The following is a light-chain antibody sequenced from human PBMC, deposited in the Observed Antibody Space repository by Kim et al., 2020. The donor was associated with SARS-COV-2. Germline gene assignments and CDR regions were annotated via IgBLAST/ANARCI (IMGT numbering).Light chain of an antibody. J-gene: IGKJ4*01. CDR1: QSISNY. CDR2: GAS. CDR3: QQSYSIPPT. Sequence: DIQMTQSPSSLSASVGDRVTITCRASQSISNYLNWYQQKPGKAPELLIYGASNLQGGVPSRFSGGGSGTDFTLIISSLQPEDFTTYYCQQSYSIPPTFGGGTKVDIK. V-gene: IGKV1-39*01.